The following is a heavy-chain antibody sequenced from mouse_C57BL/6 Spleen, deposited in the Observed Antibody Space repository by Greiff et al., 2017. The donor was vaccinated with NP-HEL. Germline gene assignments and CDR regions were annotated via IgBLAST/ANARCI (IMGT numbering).Heavy chain of an antibody. D-gene: IGHD1-1*01. Sequence: QVQLQQPGAELVMPGASVKLSCKASGYTFTSYWMHWVKQRPGQGLEWIGEIDPSDSYTNYNQKFKGKSTLTVDKSSSTAYMQLSSLTSEDSAVYYRARGLRRGYYFDYWGQGTTLTVSS. V-gene: IGHV1-69*01. J-gene: IGHJ2*01. CDR3: ARGLRRGYYFDY. CDR1: GYTFTSYW. CDR2: IDPSDSYT.